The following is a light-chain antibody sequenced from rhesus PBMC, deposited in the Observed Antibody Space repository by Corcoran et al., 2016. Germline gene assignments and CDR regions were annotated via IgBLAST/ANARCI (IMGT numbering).Light chain of an antibody. CDR1: QGISNW. CDR3: QQHDNSPLT. Sequence: DIQMTQSPSSLSASVGDRVTITCRASQGISNWLAWYQQKPGKAPNLLISRASNLETGVPSRFSGSGAGTAFTLTISRLQPKDIATYYCQQHDNSPLTFGGWTKVEIK. CDR2: RAS. J-gene: IGKJ4*01. V-gene: IGKV1-69*01.